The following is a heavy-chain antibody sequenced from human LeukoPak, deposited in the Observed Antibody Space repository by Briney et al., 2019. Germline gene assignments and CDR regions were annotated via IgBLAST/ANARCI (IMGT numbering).Heavy chain of an antibody. CDR3: ARGGAGCSSTSCYFRFDP. J-gene: IGHJ5*02. D-gene: IGHD2-2*01. CDR2: IYYSGST. Sequence: SETLSLTRTVSGGSISSYYWSWIRQPPGKGLEWIGYIYYSGSTNYNPSLKSRFTISVDTCKNQFSLKLSSVTAADTAVYYCARGGAGCSSTSCYFRFDPWGQGTLVTVSS. CDR1: GGSISSYY. V-gene: IGHV4-59*01.